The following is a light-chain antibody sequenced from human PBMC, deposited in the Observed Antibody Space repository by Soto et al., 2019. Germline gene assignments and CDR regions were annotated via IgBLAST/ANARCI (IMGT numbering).Light chain of an antibody. CDR2: DVN. Sequence: QSALTQPRSVSGSPGQSVTISCTGTSSDIGGYNYVSWYQQNPGKAPKVMIYDVNKRPSGIPLRFSASKSGNTASLTISGLQAEDEAHYYCSSFTSKSTLIFGGGTKVTVL. J-gene: IGLJ2*01. CDR1: SSDIGGYNY. CDR3: SSFTSKSTLI. V-gene: IGLV2-11*01.